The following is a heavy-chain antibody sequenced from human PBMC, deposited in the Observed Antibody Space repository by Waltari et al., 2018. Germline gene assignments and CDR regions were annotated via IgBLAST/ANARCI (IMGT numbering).Heavy chain of an antibody. CDR3: AKFIAARPGEGFDY. CDR2: IRYDGSNK. J-gene: IGHJ4*02. Sequence: QVQLVESGGGVVQPGGSLRLSCAASGFTFSSYGMPWVRQAPGKGLEWVACIRYDGSNKYYADSVKGRFTISRDNSKNTLYLQMNSLRAEDTAVYYCAKFIAARPGEGFDYWGQGTLVTVSS. CDR1: GFTFSSYG. V-gene: IGHV3-30*02. D-gene: IGHD6-6*01.